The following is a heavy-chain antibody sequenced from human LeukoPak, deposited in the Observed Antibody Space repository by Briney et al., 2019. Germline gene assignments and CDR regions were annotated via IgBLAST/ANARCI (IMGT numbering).Heavy chain of an antibody. D-gene: IGHD2-21*02. J-gene: IGHJ4*02. CDR3: ARVGLAYCGGDCPYYFDY. CDR1: GGTFSSYA. Sequence: APVKVSCKASGGTFSSYAISWVRQAPGQGLEWMGGIIPIFGTANYAQKFQGRVTITTDESTSTAYMELSSLRSEDTAVYYCARVGLAYCGGDCPYYFDYWGQGTLVTVSS. V-gene: IGHV1-69*05. CDR2: IIPIFGTA.